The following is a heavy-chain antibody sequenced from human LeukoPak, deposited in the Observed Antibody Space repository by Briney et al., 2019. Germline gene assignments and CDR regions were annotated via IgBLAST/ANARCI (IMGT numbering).Heavy chain of an antibody. CDR2: IYYSGST. J-gene: IGHJ3*02. V-gene: IGHV4-31*03. CDR1: GGSISSGGYY. D-gene: IGHD4-17*01. Sequence: PSETLSLTCTVSGGSISSGGYYWSWVRQHPGKGMEWIGYIYYSGSTYYNPSLKSRVTISVDTSKNQFSLKLSSVTAADTAVYYCASSYGDKDAFDIWGQGTMVTVSS. CDR3: ASSYGDKDAFDI.